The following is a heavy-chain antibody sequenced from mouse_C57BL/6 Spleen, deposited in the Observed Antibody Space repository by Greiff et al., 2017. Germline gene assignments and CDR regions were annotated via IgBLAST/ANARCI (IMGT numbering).Heavy chain of an antibody. CDR1: GYAFSSHW. D-gene: IGHD6-1*01. J-gene: IGHJ3*01. CDR2: IYPGDGDT. V-gene: IGHV1-80*01. CDR3: ASSSPASPFAY. Sequence: VQLQQSGAELVKPGASVKISCKASGYAFSSHWMNWVKQRPGKGLEWIGQIYPGDGDTNYNGKFKGKATLTADKSSSTAYMQLSSLTSEDSAVYFWASSSPASPFAYWGQGTLVTVSA.